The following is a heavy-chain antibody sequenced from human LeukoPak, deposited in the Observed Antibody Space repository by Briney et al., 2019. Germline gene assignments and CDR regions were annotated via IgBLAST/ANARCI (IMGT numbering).Heavy chain of an antibody. V-gene: IGHV4-38-2*01. D-gene: IGHD3-22*01. J-gene: IGHJ4*02. Sequence: SETLSLTRAVSGYSISSGYYWGWIRQPPGKGLEWSGSIYHSGSTYYNPSLKSRVTISVDTSKNQFSLKLSSVTAADTAVYYCARRPRNYYDSSGYYFDYWGQGTLVTVSS. CDR3: ARRPRNYYDSSGYYFDY. CDR1: GYSISSGYY. CDR2: IYHSGST.